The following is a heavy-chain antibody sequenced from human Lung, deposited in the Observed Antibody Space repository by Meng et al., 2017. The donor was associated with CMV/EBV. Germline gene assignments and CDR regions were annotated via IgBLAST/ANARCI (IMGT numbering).Heavy chain of an antibody. V-gene: IGHV3-53*01. D-gene: IGHD2/OR15-2a*01. CDR2: IYSGGTT. CDR1: GFIVSSTY. J-gene: IGHJ3*02. Sequence: GEXXRISCEASGFIVSSTYMSWVRQAPGKGLEWVSVIYSGGTTFKANSVKGRFTISRDNSKNTLFLQMNRLRAKDTAVYYCARSILSNGFDAFDIWGHGPMVTVSS. CDR3: ARSILSNGFDAFDI.